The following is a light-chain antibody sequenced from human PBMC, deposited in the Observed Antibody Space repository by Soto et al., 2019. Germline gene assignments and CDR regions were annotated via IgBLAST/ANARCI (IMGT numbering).Light chain of an antibody. CDR2: DVS. CDR1: SSDLGGYNY. Sequence: QSALTQPASVSGSPGQSITFSCTGTSSDLGGYNYVSWYQQHPGKAPKLVIYDVSNRPSGVSNRFSGSKSGNTASLTISGRQADDEADYYCSSYTTTSTLVFGGGTKLTVL. V-gene: IGLV2-14*01. CDR3: SSYTTTSTLV. J-gene: IGLJ2*01.